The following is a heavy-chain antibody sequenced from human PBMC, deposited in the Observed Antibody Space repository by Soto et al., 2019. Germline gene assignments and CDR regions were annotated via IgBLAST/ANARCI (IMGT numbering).Heavy chain of an antibody. CDR3: ARAVPAAMIPSYYFDY. CDR2: INHSGST. V-gene: IGHV4-34*01. D-gene: IGHD2-2*01. Sequence: SETLSLTCAVYGGSFSGYYWSWIRQPPGKGLEWIGEINHSGSTNYNPSLKSRVTISVDTSKNQFSLKLSSVTAADTAVYYCARAVPAAMIPSYYFDYWGQGTLVTVSS. J-gene: IGHJ4*02. CDR1: GGSFSGYY.